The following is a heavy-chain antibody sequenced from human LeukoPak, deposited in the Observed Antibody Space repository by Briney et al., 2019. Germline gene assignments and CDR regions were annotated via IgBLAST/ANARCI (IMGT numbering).Heavy chain of an antibody. Sequence: HPGGSLRLSCAASGFTFSNTWMHWVRQAPGKGLEWVSGISWNSGSIGYADSVKGRFTISRDNAKNSLYLQMNSLRAEDTALYYCAKDMDPRVAAGTSYYFDYWGQGTLVTVSS. CDR1: GFTFSNTW. D-gene: IGHD6-13*01. J-gene: IGHJ4*02. CDR3: AKDMDPRVAAGTSYYFDY. V-gene: IGHV3-9*01. CDR2: ISWNSGSI.